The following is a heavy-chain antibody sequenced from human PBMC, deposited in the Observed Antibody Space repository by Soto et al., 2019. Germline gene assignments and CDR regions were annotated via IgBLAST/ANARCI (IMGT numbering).Heavy chain of an antibody. Sequence: ETLSLTCSLYSGSLSGYYWSWIRQPPGKGLEWIGEISPSGTTNYSPSLKSRVSISVDTSKNQFSLNLTSLTAADTAVFYCARAPKVSGSAQTRPDFWGQGSLVTVSS. V-gene: IGHV4-34*01. CDR1: SGSLSGYY. CDR3: ARAPKVSGSAQTRPDF. D-gene: IGHD6-6*01. CDR2: ISPSGTT. J-gene: IGHJ4*02.